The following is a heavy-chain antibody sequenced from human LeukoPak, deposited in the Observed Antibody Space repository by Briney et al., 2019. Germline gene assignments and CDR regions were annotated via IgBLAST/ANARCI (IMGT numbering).Heavy chain of an antibody. V-gene: IGHV3-7*01. CDR1: GFTFSSYW. CDR3: ARVDVLMVYAMGY. J-gene: IGHJ4*02. CDR2: IKQDGSEK. Sequence: GGSLRLSCSASGFTFSSYWMSWVRQAPGKGLEWVANIKQDGSEKYYVDSVEGRFTISRDNAKNSLYLQMNSLRAEDTAVYYCARVDVLMVYAMGYWGQGTLVTVSS. D-gene: IGHD2-8*01.